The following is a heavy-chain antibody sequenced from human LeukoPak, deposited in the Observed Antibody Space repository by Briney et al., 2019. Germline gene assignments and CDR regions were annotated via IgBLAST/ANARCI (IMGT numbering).Heavy chain of an antibody. Sequence: SETLSLTCTVSGGSNSRYYWSWIRQPPGKGLEWIGYIYCSGSTNYNPSLKSRVTISVDTSKNQFSLKLSSVTAADTAVYYCAGLLPSSFAFDIWGQGTMVTVSS. CDR1: GGSNSRYY. D-gene: IGHD2-2*01. CDR2: IYCSGST. CDR3: AGLLPSSFAFDI. J-gene: IGHJ3*02. V-gene: IGHV4-59*01.